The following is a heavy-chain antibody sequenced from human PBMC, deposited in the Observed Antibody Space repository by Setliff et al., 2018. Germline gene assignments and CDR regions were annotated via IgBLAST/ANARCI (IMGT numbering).Heavy chain of an antibody. CDR2: VNSVGTIA. Sequence: GGSLRLSCAASGFIFSEYWMHWVRQVPGKGLVWVARVNSVGTIATYADSVKGRFTISRDNAKNSLYLQMNSLRAEDTAVYYCARGFSGWSYWGQGTLVTVSS. CDR1: GFIFSEYW. CDR3: ARGFSGWSY. V-gene: IGHV3-74*01. J-gene: IGHJ4*02. D-gene: IGHD6-19*01.